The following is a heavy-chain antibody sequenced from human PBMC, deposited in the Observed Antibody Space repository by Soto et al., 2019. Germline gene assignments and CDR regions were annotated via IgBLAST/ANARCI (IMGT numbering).Heavy chain of an antibody. D-gene: IGHD5-18*01. J-gene: IGHJ4*02. CDR3: ARSARPKPVYSYGQSRQQPTDY. V-gene: IGHV3-33*01. CDR1: GVSCSRYG. CDR2: IWYDGSNK. Sequence: PLTLYCRAGGVSCSRYGMHWVRKAPGKGLEWVAVIWYDGSNKYYADSVKGRFTISRDNSKNTLYLQMNSLRAEDTAVYYCARSARPKPVYSYGQSRQQPTDYWGQGTLVTVSS.